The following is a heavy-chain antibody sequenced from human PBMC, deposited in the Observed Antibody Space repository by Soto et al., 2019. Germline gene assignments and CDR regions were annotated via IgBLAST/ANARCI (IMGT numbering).Heavy chain of an antibody. J-gene: IGHJ6*02. CDR3: ARRPKSGSFHYYGVDV. CDR1: GGYISSSSYF. V-gene: IGHV4-39*01. D-gene: IGHD1-26*01. CDR2: IYYNGRT. Sequence: PSETLSLSCSVSGGYISSSSYFWDLIRQTPGMGLEWIGNIYYNGRTYYNPSLRSRVTISVDTSQTQLSLKLSSVTAADTAVYYCARRPKSGSFHYYGVDVWGQGTTVTVS.